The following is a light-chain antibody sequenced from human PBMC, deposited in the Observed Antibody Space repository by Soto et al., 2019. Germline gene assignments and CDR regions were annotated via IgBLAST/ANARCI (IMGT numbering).Light chain of an antibody. Sequence: QSALTQPPSASGSPGQSVTISCTGTSSDVGGYNYVSWYQQHPGKAPKLMIYEVSKRPSGVPDRFPGSKSGNTASLTVSGLEAEDEADYYCSSYAGRNTYVFGTGSKLTVL. CDR2: EVS. J-gene: IGLJ1*01. CDR3: SSYAGRNTYV. V-gene: IGLV2-8*01. CDR1: SSDVGGYNY.